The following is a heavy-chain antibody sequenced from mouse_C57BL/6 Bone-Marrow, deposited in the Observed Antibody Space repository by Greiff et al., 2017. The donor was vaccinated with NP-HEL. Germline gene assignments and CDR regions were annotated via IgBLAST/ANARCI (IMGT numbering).Heavy chain of an antibody. J-gene: IGHJ4*01. Sequence: QVQLQQSGPELVKPGASVKISCKASGYTFTDYYINWVKQRPGQGLEWIGWIFPGSGSTYYNEKFKGKATLTVDKSSSTAYMLLSSLTSEDSAVYFCARSSYYYGSYYYAMDYWGQGTSVTVSS. CDR3: ARSSYYYGSYYYAMDY. D-gene: IGHD1-1*01. V-gene: IGHV1-75*01. CDR2: IFPGSGST. CDR1: GYTFTDYY.